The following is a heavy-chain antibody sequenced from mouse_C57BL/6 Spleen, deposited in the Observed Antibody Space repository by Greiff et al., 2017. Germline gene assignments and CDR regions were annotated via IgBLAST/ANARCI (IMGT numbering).Heavy chain of an antibody. D-gene: IGHD1-1*02. Sequence: VQLQQSGPELVKPGASVKISCKASGYAFSSSWMNWVKQRPGKGLEWIGRIYPGDGDTNYNGKFKGKATLTADKSSSTAYMQHSSLTSEDPAVYFCAGGYGLDAKDDWGQGTSVTVSS. CDR2: IYPGDGDT. J-gene: IGHJ4*01. CDR1: GYAFSSSW. V-gene: IGHV1-82*01. CDR3: AGGYGLDAKDD.